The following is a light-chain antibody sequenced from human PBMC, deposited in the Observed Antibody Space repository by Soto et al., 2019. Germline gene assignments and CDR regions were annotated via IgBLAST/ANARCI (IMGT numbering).Light chain of an antibody. CDR3: QQYNSYPT. J-gene: IGKJ1*01. CDR1: QSISSW. CDR2: DAS. V-gene: IGKV1-5*01. Sequence: DIQMTQSPSTLSASVGDRVTITCRASQSISSWLAWYQQKPGKAPKLLIYDASSLESGVPSRFSGSGSGTGFTVTISSLQPDDFATYYCQQYNSYPTFGQGTKVEIK.